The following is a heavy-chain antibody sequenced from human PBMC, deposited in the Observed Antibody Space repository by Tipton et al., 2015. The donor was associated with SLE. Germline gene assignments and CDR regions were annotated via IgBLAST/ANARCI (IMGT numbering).Heavy chain of an antibody. CDR1: GGSFSGYY. V-gene: IGHV4-34*01. J-gene: IGHJ4*02. Sequence: TLSLTCAVYGGSFSGYYWSWIRHPPGKGLEWIGEINHSGSTDYNPSLKSRVTISVDTSKNQFSLKLSSVTAADTAVYYCARVGHSTPDYWGQGTLVTVSS. D-gene: IGHD2-2*01. CDR2: INHSGST. CDR3: ARVGHSTPDY.